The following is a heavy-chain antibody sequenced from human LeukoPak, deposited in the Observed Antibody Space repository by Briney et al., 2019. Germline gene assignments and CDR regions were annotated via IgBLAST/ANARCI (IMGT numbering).Heavy chain of an antibody. Sequence: GGSLRLSCVVSGLSVSSTYMTWVRQAPGKGLEWVSVIYSGGGTNYPDSVKGRFSISRDNSKNTLFLQMNSLRAEDTAIYYCTRSGPPDPYWGQGTMVTVSS. J-gene: IGHJ3*01. CDR2: IYSGGGT. CDR1: GLSVSSTY. D-gene: IGHD1-14*01. V-gene: IGHV3-53*01. CDR3: TRSGPPDPY.